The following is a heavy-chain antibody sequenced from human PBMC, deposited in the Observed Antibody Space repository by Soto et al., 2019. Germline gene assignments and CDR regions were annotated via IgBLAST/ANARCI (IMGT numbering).Heavy chain of an antibody. D-gene: IGHD6-6*01. CDR1: GGSISNYY. CDR3: ASSSPFHY. J-gene: IGHJ4*02. V-gene: IGHV4-59*08. Sequence: SEALSRTCTVSGGSISNYYWTWIRQPPGKGLEWIGYIYYSGGTNYNPSLKSRVSISIDTSRNQFSLKLTSVTAADTGVYYCASSSPFHYWGPGILVTVSS. CDR2: IYYSGGT.